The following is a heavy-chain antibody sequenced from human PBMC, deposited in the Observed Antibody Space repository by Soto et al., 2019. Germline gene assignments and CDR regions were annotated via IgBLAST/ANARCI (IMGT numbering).Heavy chain of an antibody. CDR3: ARDRIAAAGYYFDY. CDR2: INPNSGGT. D-gene: IGHD6-13*01. V-gene: IGHV1-2*02. Sequence: ASVKVSCKASGYTFTGYYMHWVRQAPGQGLEWMGWINPNSGGTNYAQKFQGRVTMTRDTSISTAYMELSRLRSDDKAVYYCARDRIAAAGYYFDYWGKGTLVTVSS. CDR1: GYTFTGYY. J-gene: IGHJ4*02.